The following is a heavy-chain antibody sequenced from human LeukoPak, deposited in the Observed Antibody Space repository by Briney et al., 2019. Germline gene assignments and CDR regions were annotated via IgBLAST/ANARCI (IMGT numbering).Heavy chain of an antibody. V-gene: IGHV1-69*13. Sequence: SVKVSCKASGYTFTSYGISWVRQAPGQGLEWMGWIIPIFGTANYAQKFQGRVTITADESTSTAYMELSSLRSEDTAVYYCARDGLYYDFWSGYSNPNWFDPWGQGTLVTVSS. J-gene: IGHJ5*02. CDR2: IIPIFGTA. CDR1: GYTFTSYG. CDR3: ARDGLYYDFWSGYSNPNWFDP. D-gene: IGHD3-3*01.